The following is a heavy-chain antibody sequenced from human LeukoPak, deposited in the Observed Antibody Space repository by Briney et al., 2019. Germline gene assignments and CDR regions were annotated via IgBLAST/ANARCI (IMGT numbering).Heavy chain of an antibody. D-gene: IGHD6-13*01. CDR2: INAGNGNT. CDR3: AREGTSQQLVPPYFDY. V-gene: IGHV1-3*01. CDR1: GYTFTSYA. J-gene: IGHJ4*02. Sequence: GASVKVSCKASGYTFTSYAMHWVRQAPGQRLEWMGWINAGNGNTKYSQKFQGGVTITRDTSASTAYMELSSLRSEDTAVYYCAREGTSQQLVPPYFDYWGQGTLVTVSS.